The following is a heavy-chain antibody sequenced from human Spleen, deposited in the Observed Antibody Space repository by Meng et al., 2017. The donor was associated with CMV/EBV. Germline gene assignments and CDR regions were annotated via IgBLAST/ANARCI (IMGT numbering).Heavy chain of an antibody. D-gene: IGHD3-10*01. CDR3: ARGFGFDY. J-gene: IGHJ4*02. CDR2: IYTSGST. CDR1: GGSISSGSYY. Sequence: QVQLQESGPGLVKPSDXLSLTCAVSGGSISSGSYYWSWIRQPAGKGLEWIGRIYTSGSTNYNPSLKSRVTISVDTSKNQFSLKLSSVTAADTAVYYCARGFGFDYWGQGTLVTVSS. V-gene: IGHV4-61*02.